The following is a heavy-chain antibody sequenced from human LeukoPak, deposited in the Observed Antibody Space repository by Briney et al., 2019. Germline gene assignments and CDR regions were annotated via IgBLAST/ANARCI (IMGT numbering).Heavy chain of an antibody. CDR3: ARDGGYCSSTNCYLGV. D-gene: IGHD2-2*01. CDR2: ISSSSSTI. V-gene: IGHV3-48*04. J-gene: IGHJ3*01. CDR1: GFTYSSYS. Sequence: GGSLRLSCAASGFTYSSYSMNWVRQAPGKGLEWVSYISSSSSTIYYADSVEGRFTISRDNAKNSLYLQMNSLRAEDTAVYYCARDGGYCSSTNCYLGVWGQGTMVTVSS.